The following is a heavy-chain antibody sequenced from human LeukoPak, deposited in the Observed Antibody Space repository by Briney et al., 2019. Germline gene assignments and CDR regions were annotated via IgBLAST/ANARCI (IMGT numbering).Heavy chain of an antibody. J-gene: IGHJ4*02. Sequence: GGSLRLSCSASGFTFSYYVMHWVRQAPGKGLEFVSAISSDGGSTYYADSGKGRFTISRDNSKNTLYLQLTSLRPEDTAIYYCVRVPGWGQGTLVTVSS. CDR2: ISSDGGST. V-gene: IGHV3-64D*06. CDR1: GFTFSYYV. D-gene: IGHD2-2*01. CDR3: VRVPG.